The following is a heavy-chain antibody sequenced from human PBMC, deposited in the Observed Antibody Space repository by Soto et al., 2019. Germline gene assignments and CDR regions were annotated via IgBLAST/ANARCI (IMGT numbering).Heavy chain of an antibody. CDR2: IDGSGYT. CDR3: ARKQAGCVYGIDY. CDR1: GGSIITGGYY. D-gene: IGHD3-10*01. Sequence: LSLTCTVSGGSIITGGYYWSWIRQYPGKGLEWLGYIDGSGYTFYNPSLQSRLTLSMDTSKNQFSLKLSSATAADTAVYFCARKQAGCVYGIDYWGQGTLV. J-gene: IGHJ4*02. V-gene: IGHV4-31*03.